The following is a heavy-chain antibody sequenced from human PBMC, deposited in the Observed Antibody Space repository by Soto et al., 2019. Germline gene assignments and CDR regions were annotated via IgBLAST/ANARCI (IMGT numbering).Heavy chain of an antibody. Sequence: QLQLQESGPGLVKPSETLSLTCTVSGGSISSSSYYWGWIRQPPGKGLEWIGSIYYSGSTYYNPSLQSRDTISLDTSKNQFSLKLSSVTAADTAVYYCARQARYFDWLFYADAFDIWGQGTMVTVSS. CDR1: GGSISSSSYY. CDR3: ARQARYFDWLFYADAFDI. CDR2: IYYSGST. V-gene: IGHV4-39*01. D-gene: IGHD3-9*01. J-gene: IGHJ3*02.